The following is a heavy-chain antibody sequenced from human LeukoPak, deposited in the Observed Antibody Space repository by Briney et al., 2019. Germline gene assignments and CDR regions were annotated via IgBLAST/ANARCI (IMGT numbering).Heavy chain of an antibody. J-gene: IGHJ4*02. Sequence: PGGSLRLSCAASGITFSSYGMSWVRQTPGKGLEWVSSISSTGGTTYYADSVKGRFTISRDNSKNTLYLQMNSLRAEDTAISWFPEGNWGQGTLVTVSS. CDR1: GITFSSYG. D-gene: IGHD6-13*01. CDR3: PEGN. V-gene: IGHV3-23*01. CDR2: ISSTGGTT.